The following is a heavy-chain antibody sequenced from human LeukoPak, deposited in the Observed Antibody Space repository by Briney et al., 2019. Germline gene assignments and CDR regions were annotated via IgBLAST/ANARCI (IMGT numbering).Heavy chain of an antibody. CDR1: GGSVSSGSYY. Sequence: SETLSLTCTVSGGSVSSGSYYWSWIRQPPGKGLEWIGYIYYSGSTNYNPSLKSRVTISVDTSKNQFSLKLSSVTAADTAVYYCERDYGDYLSYFDYWGQGTLVTVSS. J-gene: IGHJ4*02. D-gene: IGHD4-17*01. V-gene: IGHV4-61*01. CDR3: ERDYGDYLSYFDY. CDR2: IYYSGST.